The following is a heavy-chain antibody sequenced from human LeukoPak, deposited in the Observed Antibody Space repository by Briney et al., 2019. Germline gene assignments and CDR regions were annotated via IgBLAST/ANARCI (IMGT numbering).Heavy chain of an antibody. V-gene: IGHV1-8*03. D-gene: IGHD3-22*01. CDR1: GYTFTSYD. CDR2: MNPNSGNT. Sequence: ASVKVSCKAAGYTFTSYDINWVRQATGQGLEWMGWMNPNSGNTGHAQKFQGRVTITRNTSISTAYMELSSLRSEDTAVYYCARGLDYYASSGYLHWGQGTLVTVSS. CDR3: ARGLDYYASSGYLH. J-gene: IGHJ4*02.